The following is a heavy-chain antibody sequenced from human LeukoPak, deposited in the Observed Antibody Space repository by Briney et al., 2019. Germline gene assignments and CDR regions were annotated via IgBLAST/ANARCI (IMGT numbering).Heavy chain of an antibody. CDR3: AMSGYDLPYYYFDS. J-gene: IGHJ4*02. V-gene: IGHV4-59*03. D-gene: IGHD5-12*01. CDR2: IYYSGSI. CDR1: GEPSIGYY. Sequence: SETLSLTWAVYGEPSIGYYWAWIRQSRGKGLEWMGYIYYSGSIKYNPSLKSRVTISIDRSKNQFSLKLSSVTAADTAVYYCAMSGYDLPYYYFDSWGQGNLVPVSS.